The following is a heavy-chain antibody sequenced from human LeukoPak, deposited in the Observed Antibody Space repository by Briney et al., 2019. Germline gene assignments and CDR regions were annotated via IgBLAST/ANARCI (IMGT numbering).Heavy chain of an antibody. J-gene: IGHJ4*02. D-gene: IGHD3-22*01. Sequence: GGSLRLSCAACGFAFSTYTMNWARQSPGKGLEWVASINSGGTTTHYADSVKGRFTISRDNAQNVLYLQMNGLRADDAAVYYCLRGDSRDFWGQGTLVTFSS. CDR1: GFAFSTYT. CDR2: INSGGTTT. CDR3: LRGDSRDF. V-gene: IGHV3-21*06.